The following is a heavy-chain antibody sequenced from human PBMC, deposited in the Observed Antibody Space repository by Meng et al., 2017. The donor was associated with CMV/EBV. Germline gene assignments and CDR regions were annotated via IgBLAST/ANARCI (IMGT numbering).Heavy chain of an antibody. CDR2: INPNSGGT. Sequence: ASVKVSCKASGYTFTGYYMHWVRQAPGQGLEWMGWINPNSGGTNYAQKFQGRVTMTRDTSISTAYMELSRLRSDDTAVNYCARDGRGFGIQLWTNFDYWGQGTLVTVSS. CDR3: ARDGRGFGIQLWTNFDY. V-gene: IGHV1-2*02. D-gene: IGHD5-18*01. J-gene: IGHJ4*02. CDR1: GYTFTGYY.